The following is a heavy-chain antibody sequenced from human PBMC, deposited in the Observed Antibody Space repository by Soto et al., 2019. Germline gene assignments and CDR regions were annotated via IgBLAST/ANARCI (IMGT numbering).Heavy chain of an antibody. J-gene: IGHJ6*02. V-gene: IGHV1-69*02. CDR3: ARLIQLRPSSRLDAYGMDV. CDR1: GGTFSSYT. D-gene: IGHD5-18*01. CDR2: IILILGIA. Sequence: QVQLVQSGAEVKKPGSSVKVSCKASGGTFSSYTIIWVRQAPGQGLEWMGRIILILGIANYAQKFQGRVTITADKATSTAHMELSSLRSEDTAVYYCARLIQLRPSSRLDAYGMDVWGQGTTVTVSS.